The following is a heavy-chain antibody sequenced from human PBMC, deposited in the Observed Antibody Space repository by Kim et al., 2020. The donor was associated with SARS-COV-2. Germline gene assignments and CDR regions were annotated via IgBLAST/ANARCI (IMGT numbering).Heavy chain of an antibody. Sequence: GGSLRLSCAASGFTFSKAWMTWVRQPPGKGLEWVGQINSKTDGGTIDYAAPVKGRFTISRDDSKNTLYLQMSSLKTEDTAVYYCTIVGIWWNDRTPTTGLHVWGQGTTVTVSS. CDR3: TIVGIWWNDRTPTTGLHV. CDR2: INSKTDGGTI. V-gene: IGHV3-15*01. J-gene: IGHJ6*02. CDR1: GFTFSKAW. D-gene: IGHD1-1*01.